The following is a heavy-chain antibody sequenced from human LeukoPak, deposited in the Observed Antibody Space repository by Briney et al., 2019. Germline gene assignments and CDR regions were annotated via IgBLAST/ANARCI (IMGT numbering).Heavy chain of an antibody. CDR2: IYYSGST. CDR3: ARLWSYYFDY. Sequence: SETLSLTCAVYGGSFSGYYWSWIRQPPGKGLEWIGSIYYSGSTYYNPSLKSRVTISVDTSKNQFSLKLSSVTAADTAVYYCARLWSYYFDYWGQRTLVTVSS. V-gene: IGHV4-34*01. J-gene: IGHJ4*02. D-gene: IGHD3-10*01. CDR1: GGSFSGYY.